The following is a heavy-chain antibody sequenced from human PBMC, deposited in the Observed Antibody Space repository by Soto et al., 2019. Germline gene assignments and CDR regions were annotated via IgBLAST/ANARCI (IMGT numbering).Heavy chain of an antibody. CDR3: ARSYGGDCAHDY. CDR2: MYSSGST. J-gene: IGHJ4*02. Sequence: QVQLQESGPGLVKPSETQSLTCTVSGGSISHYYWSWIRQPPGKGLEWIAYMYSSGSTKYNPSLESRXXIXLXVSKNQVFLKLNSVTAADTAVYYCARSYGGDCAHDYWGQGTLVIVSS. CDR1: GGSISHYY. D-gene: IGHD2-21*02. V-gene: IGHV4-59*08.